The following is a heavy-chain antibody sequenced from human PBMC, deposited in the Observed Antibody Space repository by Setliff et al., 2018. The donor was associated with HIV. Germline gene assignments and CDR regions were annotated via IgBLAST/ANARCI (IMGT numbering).Heavy chain of an antibody. D-gene: IGHD2-21*02. CDR1: GYSFINYG. J-gene: IGHJ5*02. CDR2: ISAYTGHT. Sequence: GASVKVSCKASGYSFINYGIAWVRQAPGQGLEWMGWISAYTGHTDYASGFLGRVTLTTDTSTSTAYMELRSLSSDDTAVYFCARARLQGIVTAVGPRDNCLDPWGQGTRVTVSS. CDR3: ARARLQGIVTAVGPRDNCLDP. V-gene: IGHV1-18*01.